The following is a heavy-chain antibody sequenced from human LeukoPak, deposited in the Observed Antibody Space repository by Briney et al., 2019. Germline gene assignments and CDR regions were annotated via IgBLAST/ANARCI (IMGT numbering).Heavy chain of an antibody. CDR3: AGRRVYSYGRYYYGIDV. J-gene: IGHJ6*02. CDR2: ISSGGRTI. V-gene: IGHV3-48*03. CDR1: GLSLSSYE. Sequence: GGCLSLSCSASGLSLSSYEVDWVRQARGEGLEWVSYISSGGRTITYADSAKGRFTISRDNGKNSLYLQTNSLRAEDTAVYYCAGRRVYSYGRYYYGIDVWGQGTTVTVSS. D-gene: IGHD5-18*01.